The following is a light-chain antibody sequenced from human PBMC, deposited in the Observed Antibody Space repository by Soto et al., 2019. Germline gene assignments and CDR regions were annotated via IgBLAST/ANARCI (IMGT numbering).Light chain of an antibody. J-gene: IGKJ1*01. CDR1: QSVSSD. CDR3: QQYDNWPPWT. Sequence: EIVMTQSPATLSVSPGERATLSCRASQSVSSDLAWFQQKPGQAPRLLIYGASTRATGIPARFSGSGSGTEFTLTISSLQSEDFAVYHCQQYDNWPPWTFGQGPKVDIK. V-gene: IGKV3-15*01. CDR2: GAS.